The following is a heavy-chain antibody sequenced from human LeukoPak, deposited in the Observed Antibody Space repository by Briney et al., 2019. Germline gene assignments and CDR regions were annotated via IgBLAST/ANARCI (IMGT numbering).Heavy chain of an antibody. Sequence: GGSLRLSCAASGFTVSSNYMSWVRQAPGKGLEWVSVIYSGGSTYYADSVKGRFTISRDNSKNTLFLQMNSLRAEDTAVYYCAKDRSSSGDYYFDYWGQGTLVTVSS. V-gene: IGHV3-66*01. J-gene: IGHJ4*02. CDR2: IYSGGST. CDR3: AKDRSSSGDYYFDY. D-gene: IGHD3-22*01. CDR1: GFTVSSNY.